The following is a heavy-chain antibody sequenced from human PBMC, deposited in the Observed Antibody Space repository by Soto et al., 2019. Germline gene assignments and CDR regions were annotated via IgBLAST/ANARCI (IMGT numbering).Heavy chain of an antibody. D-gene: IGHD6-19*01. CDR2: ISYDGSNK. CDR1: GFTFSSYG. V-gene: IGHV3-30*18. CDR3: AKEAMGVAGLFDY. Sequence: GGSLRLSCAASGFTFSSYGMHWVRQAPGKGLEWVAVISYDGSNKYYADSVKGRFTISRDNSKNTLYLQMNSLGAEDTAVYYCAKEAMGVAGLFDYWGQGTLVTVSS. J-gene: IGHJ4*02.